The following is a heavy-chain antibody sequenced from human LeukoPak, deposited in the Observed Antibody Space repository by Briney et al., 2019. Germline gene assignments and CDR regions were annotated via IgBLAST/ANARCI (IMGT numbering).Heavy chain of an antibody. CDR1: GFTFSSYW. J-gene: IGHJ6*02. CDR3: ARDSGIVVEPAAILFHYYGMDV. V-gene: IGHV3-7*01. D-gene: IGHD2-2*01. Sequence: PGGSLRLSCAASGFTFSSYWMSWVRQAPGKGLEWVANIKQDGSEKYYVDSVKGRFTISRDNAKNSLYLQMNSLRAEDTAVYYCARDSGIVVEPAAILFHYYGMDVWGQGTTVTVSS. CDR2: IKQDGSEK.